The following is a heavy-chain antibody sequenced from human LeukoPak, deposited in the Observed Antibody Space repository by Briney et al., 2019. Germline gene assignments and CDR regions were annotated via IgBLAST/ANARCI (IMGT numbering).Heavy chain of an antibody. Sequence: SEILSLTCAVYGGSFSGYYWSWIRQPPGKGLEWIGEINHSGSTNYNPSLKSRVTISVDTSKNQFSLKLSSVTAADTAVYYCARDLSNYYFDYWGQGTLVTVSS. CDR3: ARDLSNYYFDY. J-gene: IGHJ4*02. CDR1: GGSFSGYY. CDR2: INHSGST. D-gene: IGHD5-24*01. V-gene: IGHV4-34*01.